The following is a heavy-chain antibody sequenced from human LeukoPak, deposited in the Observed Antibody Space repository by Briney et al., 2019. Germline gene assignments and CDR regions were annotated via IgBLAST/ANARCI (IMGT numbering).Heavy chain of an antibody. CDR1: GGSFSGYY. CDR2: INHSGST. V-gene: IGHV4-34*01. D-gene: IGHD6-6*01. CDR3: ARGYSSSSRPRYYYGMDV. Sequence: SETLSLTCAVYGGSFSGYYWSWIRQPPVKGLEWIGEINHSGSTNYNPSLKSRVTISVDTSKNQFSLKLSSVTAADTAVYYCARGYSSSSRPRYYYGMDVWGQGTTVTVSS. J-gene: IGHJ6*02.